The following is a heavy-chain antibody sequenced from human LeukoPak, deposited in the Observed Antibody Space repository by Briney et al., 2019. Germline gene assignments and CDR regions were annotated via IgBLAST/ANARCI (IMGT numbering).Heavy chain of an antibody. J-gene: IGHJ5*02. CDR1: GFTFSGSA. V-gene: IGHV3-73*01. CDR3: ARDNSVGDYAWWFDP. D-gene: IGHD1-26*01. Sequence: GGSLRLSCAASGFTFSGSAMHWVRQASGKGLEWVGRIRSKANSYATAYAASVKGRFTISRDDSKNTAYLQMNSLKTEDTAVYYCARDNSVGDYAWWFDPWGQGTLVTVSS. CDR2: IRSKANSYAT.